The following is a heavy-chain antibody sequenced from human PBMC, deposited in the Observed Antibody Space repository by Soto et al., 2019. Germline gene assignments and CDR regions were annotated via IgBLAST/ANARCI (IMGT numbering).Heavy chain of an antibody. CDR1: GFTFRNYP. J-gene: IGHJ3*02. CDR2: ISYDGSNR. CDR3: AQLLGGSYAFEI. Sequence: PGESLKISCAASGFTFRNYPMNWVRQAPDKGLQWVAVISYDGSNRDYADSVRGRFTISRDNSKNTLYLQMNSLRPEDTAVYYCAQLLGGSYAFEIWGQGTMVTVSS. V-gene: IGHV3-30-3*01. D-gene: IGHD1-26*01.